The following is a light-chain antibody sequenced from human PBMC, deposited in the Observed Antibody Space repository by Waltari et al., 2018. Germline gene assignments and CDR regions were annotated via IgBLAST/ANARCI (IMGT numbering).Light chain of an antibody. CDR3: QHYVRLPVT. CDR1: QTIRGS. CDR2: GAS. V-gene: IGKV3-20*01. J-gene: IGKJ1*01. Sequence: MVLPHSPGPPSFSPGEIATPSCRASQTIRGSLAWYQQKPGQAPRLLIYGASSRAAGIPDRFSGSGSGTDFSLTISRLEPEDFAVYYCQHYVRLPVTFGRGTKVEIK.